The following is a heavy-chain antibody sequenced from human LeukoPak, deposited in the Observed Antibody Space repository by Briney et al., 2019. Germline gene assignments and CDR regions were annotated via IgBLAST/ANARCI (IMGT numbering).Heavy chain of an antibody. CDR2: VNIDGNIT. CDR3: VRRGLVPAFDI. J-gene: IGHJ3*02. V-gene: IGHV3-74*01. D-gene: IGHD3-10*02. Sequence: GGSLRLSCAASVFTFSSYWMHWVRQAPGKGLVWLSRVNIDGNITTYADSVRGRFTISRDNAKNTLYLQMNSLRAEDTAVYYCVRRGLVPAFDIWGQGTMVSVTS. CDR1: VFTFSSYW.